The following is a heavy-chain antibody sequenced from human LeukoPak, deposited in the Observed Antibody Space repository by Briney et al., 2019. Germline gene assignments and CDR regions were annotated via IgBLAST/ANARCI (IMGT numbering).Heavy chain of an antibody. Sequence: SETLSLTCTVSGGSITSGGYYWSWIRQLPGKGLEWIGYIYYSGTTSYNPSLKSRLTISLDTSENQFSLKLSSVTAADTAVYYCARGSTGDKSNNWGQGTLVTVTS. CDR2: IYYSGTT. D-gene: IGHD7-27*01. V-gene: IGHV4-31*03. J-gene: IGHJ4*02. CDR1: GGSITSGGYY. CDR3: ARGSTGDKSNN.